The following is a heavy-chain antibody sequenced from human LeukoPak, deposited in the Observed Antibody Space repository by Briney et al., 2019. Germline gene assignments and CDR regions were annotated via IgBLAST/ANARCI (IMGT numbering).Heavy chain of an antibody. CDR1: GYSISSGYY. V-gene: IGHV4-38-2*02. Sequence: PSETLSLTCTVSGYSISSGYYWGWIRQPPGKGLEWIGSIYHSGSTYYNPSLKSRVTISVDTSKNQFSLKLSSVTAADTAVYYCARSHPDQDYWGQGTLVTVSS. J-gene: IGHJ4*02. CDR2: IYHSGST. CDR3: ARSHPDQDY.